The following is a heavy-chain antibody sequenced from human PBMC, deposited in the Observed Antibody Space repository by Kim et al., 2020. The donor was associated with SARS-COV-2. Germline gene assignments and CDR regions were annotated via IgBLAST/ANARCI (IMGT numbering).Heavy chain of an antibody. D-gene: IGHD3-9*01. V-gene: IGHV1-69*13. CDR1: GGTFSSYA. CDR2: IIPIFGTA. J-gene: IGHJ6*02. Sequence: SVKVSCKASGGTFSSYAISWVRQAPGQGLEWMGGIIPIFGTANYAQKFQGRVTITADESTSTAYMELSSLRSEDTAVYYCARDGPNVLRYFDWLQNPGVVDYYGMDVWGQGTTVTVSS. CDR3: ARDGPNVLRYFDWLQNPGVVDYYGMDV.